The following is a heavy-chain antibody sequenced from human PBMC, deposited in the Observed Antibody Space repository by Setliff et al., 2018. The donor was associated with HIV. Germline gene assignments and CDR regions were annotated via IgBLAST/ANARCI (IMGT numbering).Heavy chain of an antibody. D-gene: IGHD5-18*01. V-gene: IGHV4-39*07. CDR2: MYYSGST. CDR1: GGSISSSSYY. Sequence: PSETLSLTCTVSGGSISSSSYYWGWVRQPPGKELEWIGSMYYSGSTYYTPSLKSRITISLDTSKNQFSLRMRSVTAADTAVYYCARVFVDTAVLRVLEYYFDSWGRGTLVTVSS. J-gene: IGHJ4*02. CDR3: ARVFVDTAVLRVLEYYFDS.